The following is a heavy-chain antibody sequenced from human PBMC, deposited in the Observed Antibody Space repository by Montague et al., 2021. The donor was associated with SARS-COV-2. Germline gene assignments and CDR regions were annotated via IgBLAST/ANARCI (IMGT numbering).Heavy chain of an antibody. CDR2: ISWSNGTR. Sequence: SLRLSLSASGFNFGNYAMHWVRQPPGKGLEWVPGISWSNGTRRYADSVKGRFTISRDNAKNSLFLQMNSLRVEDTALYYCTKDFEGTVSNTNNWFDPWGQGTLVTVSS. J-gene: IGHJ5*02. V-gene: IGHV3-9*01. CDR3: TKDFEGTVSNTNNWFDP. D-gene: IGHD2-2*01. CDR1: GFNFGNYA.